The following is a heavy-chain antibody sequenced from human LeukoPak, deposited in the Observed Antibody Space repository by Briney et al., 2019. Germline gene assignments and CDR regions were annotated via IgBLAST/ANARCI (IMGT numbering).Heavy chain of an antibody. Sequence: ASVKVSCKVSGYTLTELSMHWVRQAPGKGLEWMGGFDPEDGETIYAQKFQGRVTMTEGTSTDTAYMELSSLRSEDTAVYYCATDDAMVRGVGDYGMDVWGKGTTVTVSS. J-gene: IGHJ6*04. V-gene: IGHV1-24*01. CDR3: ATDDAMVRGVGDYGMDV. CDR2: FDPEDGET. D-gene: IGHD3-10*01. CDR1: GYTLTELS.